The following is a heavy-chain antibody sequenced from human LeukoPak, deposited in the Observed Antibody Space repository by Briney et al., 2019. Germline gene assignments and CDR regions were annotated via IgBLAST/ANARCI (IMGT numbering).Heavy chain of an antibody. Sequence: GGSLRLSCAASGFTFSSYAMHWVRQAPRKGLEWVAVISYDGSNKYYADSVKGRFTISRDNSKNTLYLQMNSLRAEDTAVYYCARVRDDFWSGTLPTYYFDYWGQGTLVTVSS. CDR2: ISYDGSNK. V-gene: IGHV3-30*04. D-gene: IGHD3-3*01. CDR3: ARVRDDFWSGTLPTYYFDY. J-gene: IGHJ4*02. CDR1: GFTFSSYA.